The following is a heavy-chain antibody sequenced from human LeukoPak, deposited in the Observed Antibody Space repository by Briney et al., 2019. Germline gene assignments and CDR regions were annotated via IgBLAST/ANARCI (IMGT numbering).Heavy chain of an antibody. D-gene: IGHD6-19*01. CDR2: INWNGGST. CDR3: ARAPDIAVAGNPNY. Sequence: GGSLRLSCAASGFTFDDYGMSWVRQAPGKGLEWVSGINWNGGSTGYADSVKGRFTISRGNAKNSLYLQMNSLRAEDTALYYCARAPDIAVAGNPNYWGQGTLVTVSS. J-gene: IGHJ4*02. V-gene: IGHV3-20*04. CDR1: GFTFDDYG.